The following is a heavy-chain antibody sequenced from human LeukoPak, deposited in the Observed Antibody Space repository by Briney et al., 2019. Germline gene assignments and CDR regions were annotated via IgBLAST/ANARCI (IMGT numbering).Heavy chain of an antibody. Sequence: ASVKASCKASGYTFTSYYIHWVRQAPGQGLEWMGIINPSDSSTTYAQKFQARVTMTGDTSTTTIYMELSSLRSEDTAVYYCARGTLYYGSGIYPHPGKYYFDYWGQGTLVTVSS. V-gene: IGHV1-46*01. CDR2: INPSDSST. CDR3: ARGTLYYGSGIYPHPGKYYFDY. J-gene: IGHJ4*02. D-gene: IGHD3-10*01. CDR1: GYTFTSYY.